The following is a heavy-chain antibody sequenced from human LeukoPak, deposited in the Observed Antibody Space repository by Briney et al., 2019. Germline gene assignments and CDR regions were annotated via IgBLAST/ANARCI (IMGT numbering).Heavy chain of an antibody. CDR2: ISAYNGNT. Sequence: GASVKVSCKASGYTFTSYGISWVRQAPGQGLEWMGWISAYNGNTNYAQKLQGRVTMTTDTSTSTAYMELRSLRSDDTAVYYRARDRTYYYYYGMDVWGKGTTVTVSS. CDR3: ARDRTYYYYYGMDV. CDR1: GYTFTSYG. D-gene: IGHD1-1*01. J-gene: IGHJ6*04. V-gene: IGHV1-18*04.